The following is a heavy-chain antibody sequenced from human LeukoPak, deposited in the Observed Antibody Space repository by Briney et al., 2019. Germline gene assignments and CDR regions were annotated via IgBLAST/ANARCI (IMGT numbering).Heavy chain of an antibody. CDR2: IIPILGIA. J-gene: IGHJ6*02. CDR1: GGTFSSYA. CDR3: AIAAAGIGHGMDV. D-gene: IGHD6-13*01. V-gene: IGHV1-69*04. Sequence: SVKVSCKASGGTFSSYAISWVRQAPGQGLEWMGRIIPILGIANYAQKFQGRVTITADKSTSTAYMELSSLRSEDTAVYYCAIAAAGIGHGMDVWGQGTTVTVSS.